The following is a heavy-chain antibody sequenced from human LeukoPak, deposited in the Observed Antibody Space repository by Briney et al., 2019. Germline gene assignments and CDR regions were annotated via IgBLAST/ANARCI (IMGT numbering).Heavy chain of an antibody. CDR3: ARDPIIIVPAALDY. CDR2: INSDGTT. CDR1: GFTFSSYW. V-gene: IGHV3-74*01. D-gene: IGHD2-2*01. J-gene: IGHJ4*02. Sequence: SGGSLRLSCAVSGFTFSSYWMHWVRQAPGKGLVWVSRINSDGTTSYADSVKGRFTISRDNVKNTLYLQMNSLRAEDTAVYYCARDPIIIVPAALDYWGQGTLVTVSS.